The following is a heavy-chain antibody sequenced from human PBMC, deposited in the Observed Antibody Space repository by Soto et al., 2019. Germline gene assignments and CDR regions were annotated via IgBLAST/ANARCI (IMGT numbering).Heavy chain of an antibody. J-gene: IGHJ4*02. V-gene: IGHV4-31*03. Sequence: QVQLQESGPGLVKPSQTLSLTCTVSGGSISSGGYYWSWIRQHPGKGLERIGYIYYRWSTYYNPSLKSRVTISVDTSKNQFSLKLSSVTAADTAVYYCAQTSSIAARRGVFDYWGQGTLVTVSS. D-gene: IGHD6-6*01. CDR3: AQTSSIAARRGVFDY. CDR2: IYYRWST. CDR1: GGSISSGGYY.